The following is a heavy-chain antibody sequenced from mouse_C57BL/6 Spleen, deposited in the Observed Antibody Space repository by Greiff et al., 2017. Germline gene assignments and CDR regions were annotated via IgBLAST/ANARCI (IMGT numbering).Heavy chain of an antibody. CDR2: LSPGNGDT. Sequence: QVQLQQSGAELVRPGASVKMSCKASGYTFTSYNMHWVKKTPRQGLEWIGALSPGNGDTSYNQKLKGKATLTVDKSSSTAYMQLSSLTSEYSAVYFCARLRDGYYYFDYWGQGTPLTVSS. V-gene: IGHV1-12*01. CDR3: ARLRDGYYYFDY. J-gene: IGHJ2*01. D-gene: IGHD2-3*01. CDR1: GYTFTSYN.